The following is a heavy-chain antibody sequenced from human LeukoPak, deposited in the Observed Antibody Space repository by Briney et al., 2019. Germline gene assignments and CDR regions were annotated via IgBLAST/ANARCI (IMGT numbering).Heavy chain of an antibody. CDR1: GGSINNYY. D-gene: IGHD5-18*01. Sequence: SETLSLTCTVSGGSINNYYWSWIRQPPGKGMEDIGHIYYSGFTNYNPSLKSRVTMSVDRSKNQFSLKLSSVTAADTAVYYCARFSFGYSYGIDYWGQGTLVTVSS. CDR3: ARFSFGYSYGIDY. CDR2: IYYSGFT. J-gene: IGHJ4*02. V-gene: IGHV4-59*12.